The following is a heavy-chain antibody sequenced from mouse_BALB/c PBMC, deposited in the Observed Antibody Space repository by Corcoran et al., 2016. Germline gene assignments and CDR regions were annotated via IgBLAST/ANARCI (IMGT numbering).Heavy chain of an antibody. CDR2: ISCYNGVT. Sequence: LVKTGASAKISCKASGYSFTGYYMHWVKQSHGKSLEWIGYISCYNGVTSYNQKFKGKATFTVDTSSSTAYMQFNSLTSEDSAVYYCARITTAPYYAMDYWGQGTSVTVSS. J-gene: IGHJ4*01. CDR1: GYSFTGYY. D-gene: IGHD1-2*01. V-gene: IGHV1S34*01. CDR3: ARITTAPYYAMDY.